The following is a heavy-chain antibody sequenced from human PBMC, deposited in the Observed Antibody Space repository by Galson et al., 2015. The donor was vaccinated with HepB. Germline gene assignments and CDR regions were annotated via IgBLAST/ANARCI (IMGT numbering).Heavy chain of an antibody. Sequence: SVKVSCKASGYTFSSHAIHWVRQAPGQGLEWMGWFNTNTGNPTYAQGFTGRFVYSVDTSVSTAYPQINSLKAEDTAVYYCARTPYSSSSADYYYVDVWGKGTTVTVSS. CDR3: ARTPYSSSSADYYYVDV. J-gene: IGHJ6*03. V-gene: IGHV7-4-1*02. CDR1: GYTFSSHA. CDR2: FNTNTGNP. D-gene: IGHD6-6*01.